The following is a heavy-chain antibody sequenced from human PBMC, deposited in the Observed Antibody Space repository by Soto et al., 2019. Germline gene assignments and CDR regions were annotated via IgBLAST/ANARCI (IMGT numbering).Heavy chain of an antibody. CDR3: ASWTYNSGWYLGS. CDR1: GFSFSGHW. Sequence: EVQLVESGGGLVQPGGSLRLSCAASGFSFSGHWMGWVRQAPGKGLEWVANIKQDGSEKYYADSVKGRFTISRDNAKNLLYLQMDSLRAEDPAVYYCASWTYNSGWYLGSWGQGTLVTVSS. J-gene: IGHJ4*02. V-gene: IGHV3-7*03. D-gene: IGHD6-19*01. CDR2: IKQDGSEK.